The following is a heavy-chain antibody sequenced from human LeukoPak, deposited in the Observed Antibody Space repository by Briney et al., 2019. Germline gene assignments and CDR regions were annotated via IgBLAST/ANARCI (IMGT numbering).Heavy chain of an antibody. D-gene: IGHD6-19*01. CDR3: VKAPPYSSGWLNCFDP. Sequence: GGSLRLSCAASGFTFSSYAMTWVRQAPGKGLEWVSGISGSGGYTYYADSVKGRFTISRDNAKNTLYLQMNGLRAEDTAVYYCVKAPPYSSGWLNCFDPWGQGTLVTVSS. J-gene: IGHJ5*02. CDR2: ISGSGGYT. CDR1: GFTFSSYA. V-gene: IGHV3-23*01.